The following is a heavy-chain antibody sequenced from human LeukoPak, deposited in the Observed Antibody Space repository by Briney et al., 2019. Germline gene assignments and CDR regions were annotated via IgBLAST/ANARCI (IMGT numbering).Heavy chain of an antibody. D-gene: IGHD2-15*01. J-gene: IGHJ2*01. CDR1: GFTFSSYS. Sequence: GGSLRLSCAASGFTFSSYSMNWVRQAPGKGLEWVSSISSSSSYIYYAASVKGRFTISRDNAKNSLYLQMNSLRAEDTAVYYCARGVLGVVVAATEWYFDLWGRGTLVTVSS. V-gene: IGHV3-21*01. CDR3: ARGVLGVVVAATEWYFDL. CDR2: ISSSSSYI.